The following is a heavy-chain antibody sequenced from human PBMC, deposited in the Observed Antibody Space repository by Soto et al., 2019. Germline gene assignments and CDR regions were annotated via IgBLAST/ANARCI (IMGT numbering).Heavy chain of an antibody. Sequence: QVQLQESGPGLVKPSGTLSLTCAVSGGSFTSNNWWTWVRQPPGQGLEWIGEIYRTGSTNYNPSLKRRFTISPDKSENPCSLMVTSLTAAATAVYYCASRDTGTSVDYWGQGTLVTVAS. V-gene: IGHV4-4*02. CDR2: IYRTGST. J-gene: IGHJ4*02. D-gene: IGHD1-7*01. CDR1: GGSFTSNNW. CDR3: ASRDTGTSVDY.